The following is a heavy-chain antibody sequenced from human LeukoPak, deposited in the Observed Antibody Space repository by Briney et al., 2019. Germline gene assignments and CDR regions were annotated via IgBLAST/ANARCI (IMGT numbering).Heavy chain of an antibody. J-gene: IGHJ3*02. CDR3: ARDILPSGSRAFDI. CDR1: GFTFSGYP. V-gene: IGHV3-30*04. D-gene: IGHD3-10*01. Sequence: PGKSLRLSCAASGFTFSGYPIHWVRQAPGKGLEWVTIISSDGSIKYADSVKGRFTVSRDSSKNTVYLQMNSLRAEDTAVYYCARDILPSGSRAFDIWGQGTTVTVSS. CDR2: ISSDGSIK.